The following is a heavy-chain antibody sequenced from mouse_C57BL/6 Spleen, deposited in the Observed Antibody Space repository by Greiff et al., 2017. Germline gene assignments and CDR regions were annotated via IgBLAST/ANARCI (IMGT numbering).Heavy chain of an antibody. CDR3: ASGGYYDYFWFAY. D-gene: IGHD2-4*01. CDR2: IDPEDGET. Sequence: EVQLQQSGAELVKPGASVKLSCTASGFNIKDYYMHWVKQRTEQGLEWIGRIDPEDGETKYAPKFQGKATITADTSSNPAYLQLSSLTSEDTAVYYCASGGYYDYFWFAYWGQGTLVTVSA. V-gene: IGHV14-2*01. J-gene: IGHJ3*01. CDR1: GFNIKDYY.